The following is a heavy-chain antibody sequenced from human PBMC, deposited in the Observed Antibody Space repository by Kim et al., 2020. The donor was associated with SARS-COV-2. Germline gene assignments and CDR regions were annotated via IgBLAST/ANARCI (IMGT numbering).Heavy chain of an antibody. J-gene: IGHJ4*02. D-gene: IGHD2-2*01. CDR3: AKGSGYAASWYLDC. V-gene: IGHV3-23*01. CDR2: IRGSGDRT. Sequence: GGSLRLSCAASGFTFSSYAMTWVRLAPGKGLEWVSAIRGSGDRTYYADSVKGRFTISRDNSKNTLYLQMNSLRAEDSAVFYCAKGSGYAASWYLDCFGQG. CDR1: GFTFSSYA.